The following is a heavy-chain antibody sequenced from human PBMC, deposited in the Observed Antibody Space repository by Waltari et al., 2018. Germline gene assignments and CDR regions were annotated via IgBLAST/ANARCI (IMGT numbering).Heavy chain of an antibody. CDR2: ISSSSRYI. D-gene: IGHD2-15*01. CDR3: ARVTTVVTGDADY. J-gene: IGHJ4*02. CDR1: GFTFSSYS. V-gene: IGHV3-21*01. Sequence: EVQLVESGGGLVTPGGYLRLPCEASGFTFSSYSMNWVSQAPGKGLEWVSSISSSSRYIYYADSVKGRFTISRDNAKNSLYLQMNSLRAEDTAVYYCARVTTVVTGDADYWGQGTLVTVSS.